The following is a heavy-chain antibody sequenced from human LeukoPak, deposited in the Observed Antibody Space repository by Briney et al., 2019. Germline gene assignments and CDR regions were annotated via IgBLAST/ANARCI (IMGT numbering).Heavy chain of an antibody. Sequence: GESLRISCKGSGYSFTSYWLGWVRQMPGKGLEWMGIIYPGDSDTRYSPSFQGQVTISADKSISTAYLQWSSLKASDTAMYYCARSALDYDFWINWFDPWGQGTLVTVSS. D-gene: IGHD3-3*01. J-gene: IGHJ5*02. V-gene: IGHV5-51*01. CDR2: IYPGDSDT. CDR1: GYSFTSYW. CDR3: ARSALDYDFWINWFDP.